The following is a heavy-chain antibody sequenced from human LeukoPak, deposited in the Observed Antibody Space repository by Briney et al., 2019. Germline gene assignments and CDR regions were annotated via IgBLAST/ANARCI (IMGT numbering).Heavy chain of an antibody. CDR2: ISGGGDVT. D-gene: IGHD1-26*01. CDR3: ARERIVVKNWFDP. V-gene: IGHV3-23*01. Sequence: GGSLRLSCAASDFSFITYAMSWVRQAPGKGLEWVSTISGGGDVTYYADSVKGRFTISRDNSKNTLYLQMNSLRAEDTAVYYCARERIVVKNWFDPWGQGTLVTVSS. J-gene: IGHJ5*02. CDR1: DFSFITYA.